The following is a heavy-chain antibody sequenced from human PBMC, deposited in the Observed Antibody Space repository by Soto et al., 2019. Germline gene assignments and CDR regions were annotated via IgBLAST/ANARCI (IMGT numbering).Heavy chain of an antibody. Sequence: ASVKVSCKASGYTFTSYGISWVRQAPGQGLEWMGWISAYNGNTNYAQKLQGRVTMTTDTSTSTAYMELRSLRSDDTAVYYCARDIVVVPAAMPVYYYYYGMDVWGQGTTVTVSS. CDR1: GYTFTSYG. CDR3: ARDIVVVPAAMPVYYYYYGMDV. CDR2: ISAYNGNT. D-gene: IGHD2-2*01. V-gene: IGHV1-18*01. J-gene: IGHJ6*02.